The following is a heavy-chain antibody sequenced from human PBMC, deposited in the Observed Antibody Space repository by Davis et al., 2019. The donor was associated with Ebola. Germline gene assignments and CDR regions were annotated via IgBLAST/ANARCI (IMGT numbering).Heavy chain of an antibody. CDR1: GFTFSSYA. CDR3: ARAGDYGDYAHPFDY. D-gene: IGHD4-17*01. Sequence: PGGSLRLSCAASGFTFSSYAMSWVRQAPGKGLEWVSAISGSGGSTYYADSVKGRFTISRDNSKNTLFLHMNTLRVEDTAVYYCARAGDYGDYAHPFDYWGQGSLVTVSS. V-gene: IGHV3-23*01. J-gene: IGHJ4*02. CDR2: ISGSGGST.